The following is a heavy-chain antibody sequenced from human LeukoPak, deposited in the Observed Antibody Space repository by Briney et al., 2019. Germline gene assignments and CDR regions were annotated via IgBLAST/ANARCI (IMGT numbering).Heavy chain of an antibody. CDR3: AKAMGSSWSIWDY. CDR1: GGSISSGSYY. V-gene: IGHV3-23*01. D-gene: IGHD6-13*01. J-gene: IGHJ4*02. Sequence: LSLTCTVSGGSISSGSYYWSWIRQHPGKGLEWVSSIRGSGSATYYADSVKGRFTISRDNSRNTVYLQMDSLRAEDTAVYYCAKAMGSSWSIWDYWGQGTLVTVSS. CDR2: IRGSGSAT.